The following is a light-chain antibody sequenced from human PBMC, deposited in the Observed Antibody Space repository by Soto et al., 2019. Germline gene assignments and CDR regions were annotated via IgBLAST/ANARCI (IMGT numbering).Light chain of an antibody. CDR1: QNIKSH. J-gene: IGKJ1*01. CDR3: QQYDLYSA. Sequence: DIQMTQSPSTLSASVGDRVTITCRASQNIKSHLAWYQQKPGKAPKLLIYTASSLQSGVPSRFSGSGSGTEFTLTIRSLQPDDFATFYCQQYDLYSAFGQGTKVEI. CDR2: TAS. V-gene: IGKV1-5*03.